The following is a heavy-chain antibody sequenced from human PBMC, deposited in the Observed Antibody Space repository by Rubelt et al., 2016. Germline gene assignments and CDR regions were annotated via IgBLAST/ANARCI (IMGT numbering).Heavy chain of an antibody. CDR2: FYSGST. CDR1: GGSVSTGSYF. D-gene: IGHD1-14*01. CDR3: ARTIAGPLGVAFDI. Sequence: QVQLRESGPGLVKPSETLSLTCSVSGGSVSTGSYFWNWIRQPPGKGLGWIGYFYSGSTNYKPSLKSRVTISVDTSKKLFSLNLGSVTAADTALCYCARTIAGPLGVAFDIWGQGTMVTVSS. V-gene: IGHV4-61*01. J-gene: IGHJ3*02.